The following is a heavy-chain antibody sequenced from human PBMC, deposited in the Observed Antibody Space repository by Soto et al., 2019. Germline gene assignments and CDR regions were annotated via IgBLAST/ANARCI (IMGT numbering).Heavy chain of an antibody. J-gene: IGHJ4*02. CDR2: TYYRSKWYD. V-gene: IGHV6-1*01. CDR1: GDSVSSNSAA. CDR3: ARTQYGDHGLVYFDY. Sequence: QVQLRQSGPGLVKPSQTLSLTCAISGDSVSSNSAAWNWIRQSPSRGLEWLGRTYYRSKWYDDYAVSVKSRITISPDTSMNQFSLELNSVTPEDTAVYYCARTQYGDHGLVYFDYWGQGTLVIVSS. D-gene: IGHD4-17*01.